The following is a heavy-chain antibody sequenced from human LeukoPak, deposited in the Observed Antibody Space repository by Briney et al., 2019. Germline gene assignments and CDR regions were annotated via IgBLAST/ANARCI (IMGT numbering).Heavy chain of an antibody. CDR2: IYTSGST. CDR3: TTAAGSYAPFDY. D-gene: IGHD6-13*01. V-gene: IGHV4-4*07. Sequence: SETLSLTCTVSGGSISSYYWSWIRQPAGKGLEWIGRIYTSGSTNYNPSLKSRVTISADKSKNQFSLKLSSVTAADTAVYYCTTAAGSYAPFDYWGQGTLVTVSS. J-gene: IGHJ4*02. CDR1: GGSISSYY.